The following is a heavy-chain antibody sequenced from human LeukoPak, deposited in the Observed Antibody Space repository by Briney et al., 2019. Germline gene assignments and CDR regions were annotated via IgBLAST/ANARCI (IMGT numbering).Heavy chain of an antibody. J-gene: IGHJ4*02. CDR1: GFTFSSYA. V-gene: IGHV3-30-3*01. Sequence: GGSLRLSCAASGFTFSSYAMHWARQAPGKGLEWVAVISYDGSNKYYADSVKGRFTISRDNSKNTLYLQMNSLRAEDTAVYYCATTALLDCTNGVCPFDYWGQGTLVTVSS. CDR2: ISYDGSNK. D-gene: IGHD2-8*01. CDR3: ATTALLDCTNGVCPFDY.